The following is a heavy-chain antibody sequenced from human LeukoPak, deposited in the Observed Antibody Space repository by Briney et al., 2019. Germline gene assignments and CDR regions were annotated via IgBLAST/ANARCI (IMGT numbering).Heavy chain of an antibody. D-gene: IGHD3-9*01. Sequence: SVKVSCKASGGTFSSYAISWVRQAPGQGLEWMGGIIPIFGTANYAQKFQGRVTITADKSTSTAYMELSSLRSEDTAVYYCARVLKLRYFDWLPYYYYYMDVWGKGTTVTISS. J-gene: IGHJ6*03. V-gene: IGHV1-69*06. CDR3: ARVLKLRYFDWLPYYYYYMDV. CDR2: IIPIFGTA. CDR1: GGTFSSYA.